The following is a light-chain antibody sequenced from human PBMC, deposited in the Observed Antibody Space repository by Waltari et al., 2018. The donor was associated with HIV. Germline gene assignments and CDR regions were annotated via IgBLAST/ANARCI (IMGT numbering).Light chain of an antibody. CDR3: QQYFRAPLT. CDR1: QSLLYSSDNKNY. CDR2: WAS. Sequence: DIVMTQSPDSLAVSLGERATIRCKSSQSLLYSSDNKNYFAWYQQKPGQPPNLLIYWASTRESGVTDRFSGSGTGTDFTLTINNLQAEDVAVYYCQQYFRAPLTFGGGTRVEIK. J-gene: IGKJ4*01. V-gene: IGKV4-1*01.